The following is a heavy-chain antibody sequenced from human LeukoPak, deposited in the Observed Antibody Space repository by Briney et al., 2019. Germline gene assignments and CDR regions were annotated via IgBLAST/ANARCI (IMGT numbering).Heavy chain of an antibody. Sequence: GASVKVSCKASGYTFTRYYMHWVRQAPGQGLEWMGWINPNSGGTNYAQKFQGRVTMTRDTSISTAYMELSRLRSDDTAVYYCARGAYSSRILVGKNWFDPWGQGTLVTVSS. J-gene: IGHJ5*02. CDR3: ARGAYSSRILVGKNWFDP. CDR2: INPNSGGT. D-gene: IGHD6-13*01. CDR1: GYTFTRYY. V-gene: IGHV1-2*02.